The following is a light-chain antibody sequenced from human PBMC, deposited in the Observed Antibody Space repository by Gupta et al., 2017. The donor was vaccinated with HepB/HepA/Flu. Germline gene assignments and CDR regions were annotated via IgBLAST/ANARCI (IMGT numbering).Light chain of an antibody. CDR1: RSNIGSNY. V-gene: IGLV1-47*01. CDR2: RKN. CDR3: AASYDSRSGHVV. J-gene: IGLJ2*01. Sequence: SLLPQPPVASGTPGHGVTLSCSGSRSNIGSNYVYWYQQLPGTAPKLLIYRKNQRPSWVPDRFSGSKSCATASLTISGLRSEDEADYYCAASYDSRSGHVVFGGGTKLTVL.